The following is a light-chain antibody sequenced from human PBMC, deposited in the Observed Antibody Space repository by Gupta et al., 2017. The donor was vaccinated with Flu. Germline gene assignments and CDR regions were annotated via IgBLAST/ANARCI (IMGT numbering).Light chain of an antibody. V-gene: IGKV3-20*01. J-gene: IGKJ5*01. CDR1: QSVSSSY. CDR2: GAS. CDR3: QHYGSSPL. Sequence: EIVLTQSPGTLSLSPGERATLSCRASQSVSSSYLAWYRQKPGQAPRLLIYGASSRATGIPDRFSGSGSGTDFTLTISRLEPEDFAVYYCQHYGSSPLFGQGTRLEIK.